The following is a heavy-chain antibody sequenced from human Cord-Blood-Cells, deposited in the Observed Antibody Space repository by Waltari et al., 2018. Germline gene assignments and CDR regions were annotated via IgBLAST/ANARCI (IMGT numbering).Heavy chain of an antibody. D-gene: IGHD3-10*01. Sequence: QLQLQESGPGLVKPSETLSLTCTVSGGSISSSSYYWGWTRQPPGQGLEWIGSIYYSGSTYYNPSLKSRVTISVDTSKNQFSLKLSSVTAADTAVYYCARRRITMVRGVTAYYFDYWGQGTLVTVSS. CDR2: IYYSGST. CDR3: ARRRITMVRGVTAYYFDY. J-gene: IGHJ4*02. V-gene: IGHV4-39*01. CDR1: GGSISSSSYY.